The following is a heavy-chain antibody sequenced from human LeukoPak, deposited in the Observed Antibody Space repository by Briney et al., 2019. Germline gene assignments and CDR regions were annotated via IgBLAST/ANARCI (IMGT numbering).Heavy chain of an antibody. CDR2: IKQDGSEK. V-gene: IGHV3-7*03. D-gene: IGHD4-17*01. CDR3: AKKYGDYDTPDLDY. Sequence: GGSLRLSCAASGFTFSGYWMSWVRQAPGKGLEWVANIKQDGSEKYYVDSVKGRFTISRDNSKNTLYLQMNSLRAEDTAVYYCAKKYGDYDTPDLDYWGQGTLVTVSS. J-gene: IGHJ4*02. CDR1: GFTFSGYW.